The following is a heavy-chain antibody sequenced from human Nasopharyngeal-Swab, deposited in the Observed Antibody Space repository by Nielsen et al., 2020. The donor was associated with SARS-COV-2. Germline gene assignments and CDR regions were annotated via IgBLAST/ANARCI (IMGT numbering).Heavy chain of an antibody. CDR2: IRSKAYGGTT. V-gene: IGHV3-49*02. Sequence: WIRQPPGKGLEWVGFIRSKAYGGTTEYAASVKGRFTISRDDSKSIAYLQMNSLKTEDTALYYCTRGGDCSGGSCQTWIQLWADYWGQGTLVTVSS. J-gene: IGHJ4*02. CDR3: TRGGDCSGGSCQTWIQLWADY. D-gene: IGHD2-15*01.